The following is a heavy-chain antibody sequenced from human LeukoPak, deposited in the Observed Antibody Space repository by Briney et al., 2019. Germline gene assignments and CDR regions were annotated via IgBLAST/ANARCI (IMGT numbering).Heavy chain of an antibody. Sequence: GGSLRLSCAASGFNFSSYAMSWVRQAPGKGLEWVSAISGSGGSTYYADSVKGRFTISRDNSKNTLYLQMNSLRAEDTAVYYCTKSNSGDRPKPTFDYWGQGTLVTVSS. V-gene: IGHV3-23*01. D-gene: IGHD2-15*01. CDR2: ISGSGGST. J-gene: IGHJ4*02. CDR1: GFNFSSYA. CDR3: TKSNSGDRPKPTFDY.